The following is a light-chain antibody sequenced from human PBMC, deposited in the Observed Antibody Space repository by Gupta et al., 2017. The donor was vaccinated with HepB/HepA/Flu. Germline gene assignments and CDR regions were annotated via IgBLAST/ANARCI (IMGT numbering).Light chain of an antibody. J-gene: IGKJ2*01. CDR1: QSISRY. Sequence: DIQMTQSPSSLSASVGDRVTITCRASQSISRYLNWYQQKPGKAPKLLIYVASSLQSGVTSRFSGSGSGKDFALTISSRQPEDFATYYCQQSDSNLMYTFGQGTRLEIK. V-gene: IGKV1-39*01. CDR2: VAS. CDR3: QQSDSNLMYT.